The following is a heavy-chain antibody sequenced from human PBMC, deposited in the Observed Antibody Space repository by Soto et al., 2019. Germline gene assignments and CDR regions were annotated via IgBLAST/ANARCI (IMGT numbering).Heavy chain of an antibody. CDR3: AADATAWQQMVPSDY. CDR2: IAVGSGYT. J-gene: IGHJ4*02. V-gene: IGHV1-58*01. Sequence: SVKVSCKASGFTFTSSAFQWVRQARGQRLEWIGWIAVGSGYTNYAQRFQDRVTLTRDMSTATTHMELSRLTSEDTAIYYCAADATAWQQMVPSDYWGQGTLVTVSS. CDR1: GFTFTSSA. D-gene: IGHD2-8*01.